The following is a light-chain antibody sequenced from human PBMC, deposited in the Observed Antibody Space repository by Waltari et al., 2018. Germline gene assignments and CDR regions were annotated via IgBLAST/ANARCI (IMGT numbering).Light chain of an antibody. V-gene: IGLV2-14*03. CDR3: SSYMDTTTLEL. CDR2: DVT. Sequence: QSALTQPASVSGSPGQPITISCTGTSSDIGSYNYVSWYQQHPGKAPKLIISDVTNRPSGVSMRFSGSKSGNTACLTISGLHDEDEADYDCSSYMDTTTLELFGGGTSLTVL. CDR1: SSDIGSYNY. J-gene: IGLJ2*01.